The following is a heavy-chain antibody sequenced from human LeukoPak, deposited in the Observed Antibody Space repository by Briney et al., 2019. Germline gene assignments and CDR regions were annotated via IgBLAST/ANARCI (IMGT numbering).Heavy chain of an antibody. D-gene: IGHD2-15*01. J-gene: IGHJ4*02. V-gene: IGHV3-53*01. Sequence: GGSLRLSCAASGFTVSDNYMSWFRQAPGKGLEWLSVLDSGGTAIYADSVRGRFTISRDNSKNTLHLQMDSLTIEDSALYYCARDHVVASGAVAYWGQGTLVTVSS. CDR2: LDSGGTA. CDR3: ARDHVVASGAVAY. CDR1: GFTVSDNY.